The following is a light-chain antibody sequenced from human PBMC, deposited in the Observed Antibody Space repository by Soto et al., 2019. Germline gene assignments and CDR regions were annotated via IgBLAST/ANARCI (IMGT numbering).Light chain of an antibody. J-gene: IGKJ1*01. CDR2: DTS. V-gene: IGKV3-15*01. CDR1: QFVSSR. Sequence: DIVVTQSPATLSASPGERVTLSCRAGQFVSSRLAWYQRRPGQVPRLLIYDTSTRAPGISARFSGSGSGTEFTLTISSLQSEDFAVYYCQEYIQWPPGMFGPGTTVDIK. CDR3: QEYIQWPPGM.